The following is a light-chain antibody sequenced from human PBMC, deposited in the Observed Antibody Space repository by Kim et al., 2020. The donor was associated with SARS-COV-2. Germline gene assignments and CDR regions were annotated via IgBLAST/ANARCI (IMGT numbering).Light chain of an antibody. J-gene: IGLJ2*01. CDR1: GLGTRS. Sequence: APGQTARITCAGNGLGTRSVHWYQQRPGQAPVLVIQYDGDRPAGIPERFSGSNSGNTATLAISWVEAGDEADYYCQVCDVGSDHPVFGGGTQLTVL. CDR2: YDG. CDR3: QVCDVGSDHPV. V-gene: IGLV3-21*04.